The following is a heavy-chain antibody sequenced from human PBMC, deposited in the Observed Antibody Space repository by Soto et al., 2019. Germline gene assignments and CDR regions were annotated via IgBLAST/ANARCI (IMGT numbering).Heavy chain of an antibody. Sequence: QVQLQESGPGLVKPSETLSLTCTVSGGSISSYYWSWIRQPPGKGLEWIGNIYYSGSTNYNPSLKSRVTTPVDTSKTQSSLKRSSVTAADTAVYYCARAKAPLYSSSWYWFDPWGQGTLVTVSS. V-gene: IGHV4-59*08. CDR1: GGSISSYY. J-gene: IGHJ5*02. D-gene: IGHD6-13*01. CDR3: ARAKAPLYSSSWYWFDP. CDR2: IYYSGST.